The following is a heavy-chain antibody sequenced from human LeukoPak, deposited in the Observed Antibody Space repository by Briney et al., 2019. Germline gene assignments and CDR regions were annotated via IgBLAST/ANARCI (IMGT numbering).Heavy chain of an antibody. V-gene: IGHV3-21*01. J-gene: IGHJ4*02. CDR2: ISSSSSYI. D-gene: IGHD3-22*01. Sequence: GGSLRLSCAASGFTFSSYGMNWVRQAPGKGLEWVSSISSSSSYIYYADSVKGRFTISRDNAKNSLYLQMNSLRAEDTAVYYCASDENYYDSSGYYPFFDYWGQGTLVTVSS. CDR3: ASDENYYDSSGYYPFFDY. CDR1: GFTFSSYG.